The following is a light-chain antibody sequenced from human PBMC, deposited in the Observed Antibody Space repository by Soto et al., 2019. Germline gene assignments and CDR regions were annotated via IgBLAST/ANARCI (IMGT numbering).Light chain of an antibody. V-gene: IGLV1-51*01. J-gene: IGLJ2*01. CDR2: DNN. Sequence: QSVLTQPPSVSAAPGQKVSISCSGSSSNIGKTYVYWYQQLPGTAPKLLIYDNNKRPSGIPDRFSGSKSGTAATLGLTGLQTGDEADYYWGTWDYRLSAGVFGGGTKLTVL. CDR3: GTWDYRLSAGV. CDR1: SSNIGKTY.